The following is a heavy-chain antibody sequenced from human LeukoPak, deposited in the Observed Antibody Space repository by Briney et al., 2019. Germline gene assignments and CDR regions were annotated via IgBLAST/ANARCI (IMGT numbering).Heavy chain of an antibody. J-gene: IGHJ3*02. CDR2: IRYDGSKK. Sequence: GGSLRLSCAASGFIFSSYGMHWVRQAPGKGLEWVAFIRYDGSKKYYADSVKGRFTISRDNAKNTLYLQMNSLRAEDTAVYYCARDLRSYGADAFDIWGQGTMVTVSS. CDR3: ARDLRSYGADAFDI. D-gene: IGHD1-26*01. V-gene: IGHV3-30*02. CDR1: GFIFSSYG.